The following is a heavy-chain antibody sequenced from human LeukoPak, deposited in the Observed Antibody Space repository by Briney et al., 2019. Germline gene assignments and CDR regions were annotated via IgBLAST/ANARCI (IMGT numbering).Heavy chain of an antibody. J-gene: IGHJ4*02. V-gene: IGHV3-23*01. CDR3: AKYSTRRGSFDY. Sequence: PGGSLRLSCAASGFTFSSYAMSWVRQAPGKGLEWVSVISASGGSTYYADSVEGRFTISRDNSKNTLYLQLNSLRAEDTAVYYCAKYSTRRGSFDYWGQGTLVTVSS. CDR2: ISASGGST. CDR1: GFTFSSYA. D-gene: IGHD6-25*01.